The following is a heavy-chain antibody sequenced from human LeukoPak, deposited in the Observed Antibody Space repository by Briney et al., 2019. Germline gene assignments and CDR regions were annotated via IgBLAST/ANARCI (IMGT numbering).Heavy chain of an antibody. V-gene: IGHV1-2*02. CDR3: ASGGDITMVRGATDY. J-gene: IGHJ4*02. Sequence: ASVKVSCKASGYTFTGYYMRWVRQAPGQGLEWMGWINPNSGGTNYAQKFQGRVTMTRDTSISTAYMELSRLRSDDTAVYYCASGGDITMVRGATDYWGQGTLVTVSS. CDR1: GYTFTGYY. CDR2: INPNSGGT. D-gene: IGHD3-10*01.